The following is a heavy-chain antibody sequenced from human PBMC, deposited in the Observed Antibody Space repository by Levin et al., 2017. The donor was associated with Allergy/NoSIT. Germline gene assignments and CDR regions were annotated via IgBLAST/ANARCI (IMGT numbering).Heavy chain of an antibody. CDR3: ARGRQLYMVQGVDY. V-gene: IGHV4-34*01. CDR1: GGSFSGYY. J-gene: IGHJ4*02. CDR2: INHSGST. Sequence: SETLSLTCAVYGGSFSGYYWSWIRQPPGKGLEWIGEINHSGSTNYNPSLKSRVTISVDTSKNQFSLKLSSVTAADTAVYYCARGRQLYMVQGVDYWGQGTLVTVSS. D-gene: IGHD3-10*01.